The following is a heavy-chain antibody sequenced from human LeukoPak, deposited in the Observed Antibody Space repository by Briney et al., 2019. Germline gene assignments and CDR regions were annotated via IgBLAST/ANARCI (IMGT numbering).Heavy chain of an antibody. CDR1: GFTFSSYG. CDR3: ARLYSSSSGKAFDI. CDR2: ISYDGRDK. Sequence: GGSLRLSCAASGFTFSSYGMHWVRQAPGKGLEWVAVISYDGRDKYSADPVKGRFTISRDNSKNTLYLQMNSLRAEDTAVYYCARLYSSSSGKAFDIWGQGTMVTVSS. D-gene: IGHD6-6*01. J-gene: IGHJ3*02. V-gene: IGHV3-30*03.